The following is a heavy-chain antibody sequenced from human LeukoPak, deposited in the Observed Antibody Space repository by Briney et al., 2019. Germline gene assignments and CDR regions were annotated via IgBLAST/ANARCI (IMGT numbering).Heavy chain of an antibody. CDR1: GGSINSDY. V-gene: IGHV4-59*08. CDR3: ARHRPGERRFDP. CDR2: INYSGST. D-gene: IGHD3-16*01. J-gene: IGHJ5*02. Sequence: PSETLSLTCTVSGGSINSDYWSWIRQPPGKGLEWIGYINYSGSTNSNPSLKSRVTISVDTSKNQFSLKLSSVTAADTAVYFCARHRPGERRFDPWGQGALVTVSS.